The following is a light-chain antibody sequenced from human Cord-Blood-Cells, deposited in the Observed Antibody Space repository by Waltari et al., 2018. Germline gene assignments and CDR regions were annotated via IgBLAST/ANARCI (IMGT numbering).Light chain of an antibody. CDR3: AAWDDSLSVV. CDR2: RNN. Sequence: QSVLTQPHSASGTPGQRVTTPCSGSSSNLGSNSVYWYQQLPGMAPKLLIYRNNQRPSGVPDRFSGSKSGTSASLAISGLRSEDEADYYCAAWDDSLSVVFGGGTKLTVL. J-gene: IGLJ2*01. CDR1: SSNLGSNS. V-gene: IGLV1-47*01.